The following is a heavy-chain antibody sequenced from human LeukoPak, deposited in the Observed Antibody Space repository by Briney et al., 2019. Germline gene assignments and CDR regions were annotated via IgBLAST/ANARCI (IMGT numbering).Heavy chain of an antibody. V-gene: IGHV4-59*12. CDR1: GVSISSYF. CDR2: SHYSGRT. D-gene: IGHD2-2*02. Sequence: SETLSLTCTISGVSISSYFWSWIRQPPGKGLKWIGYSHYSGRTNYNPSLKSRVSTSIDTSKNQFSLKLSSVTAADTAVYYCARVVPAAILSLDNWFDPWGQGTLVTVSS. J-gene: IGHJ5*02. CDR3: ARVVPAAILSLDNWFDP.